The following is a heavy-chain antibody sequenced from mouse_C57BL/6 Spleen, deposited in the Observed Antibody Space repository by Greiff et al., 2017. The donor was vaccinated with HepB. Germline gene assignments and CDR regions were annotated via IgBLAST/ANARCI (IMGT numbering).Heavy chain of an antibody. CDR3: ALYYYGDYYAMDY. D-gene: IGHD1-1*01. CDR1: GYSFTGYF. CDR2: INPYNGDT. J-gene: IGHJ4*01. V-gene: IGHV1-20*01. Sequence: EVKLQESGPELVKPGDSVKISCKASGYSFTGYFMNWVMQSHGKSLEWIGCINPYNGDTFYNQKFKGKATLTVDKSSSTAHMELRSLTSEDSAVYYCALYYYGDYYAMDYWGQGTSVTVSS.